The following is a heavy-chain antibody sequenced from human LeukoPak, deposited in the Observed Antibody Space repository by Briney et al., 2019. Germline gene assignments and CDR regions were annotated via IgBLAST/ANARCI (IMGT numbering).Heavy chain of an antibody. CDR3: ARNPDCGGDCYSFWDYYYGMDV. J-gene: IGHJ6*02. Sequence: PGGSLRLSCAASGFTFRNYWMHWVRQAPGKGLVWVSRINSDLSSTTYADSVKGRFTISRDNAKNTLYLQMNSLRAEDTAVYYCARNPDCGGDCYSFWDYYYGMDVWGQGTTVTVSS. CDR2: INSDLSST. V-gene: IGHV3-74*01. D-gene: IGHD2-21*02. CDR1: GFTFRNYW.